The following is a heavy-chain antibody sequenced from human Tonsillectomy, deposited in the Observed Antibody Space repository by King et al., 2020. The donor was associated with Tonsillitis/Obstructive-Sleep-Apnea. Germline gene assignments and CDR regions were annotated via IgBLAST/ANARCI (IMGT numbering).Heavy chain of an antibody. D-gene: IGHD1-1*01. CDR3: ARATRGAFDI. CDR2: MNSDGSDT. Sequence: VQLVESGGGLVQPGGSLRLSCKASGFTFSSYWMHWVRQAPGKGLVWVSRMNSDGSDTSYADSVKGRFTNSRENAKNTLYMQMDSLRAEDTAVYYCARATRGAFDIWGQGTMVTVSS. CDR1: GFTFSSYW. V-gene: IGHV3-74*01. J-gene: IGHJ3*02.